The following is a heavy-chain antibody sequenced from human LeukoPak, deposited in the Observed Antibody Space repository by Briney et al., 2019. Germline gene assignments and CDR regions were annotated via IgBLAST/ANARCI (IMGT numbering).Heavy chain of an antibody. CDR2: MWYDGSNK. CDR1: GFTFSSYG. J-gene: IGHJ4*02. D-gene: IGHD1-26*01. V-gene: IGHV3-30*02. Sequence: GGSLRLSCAVSGFTFSSYGMHCARQARGEGLEGVAFMWYDGSNKYYADSVKGRFTISRDNSKNTLYLQMNSLRAEDTAVYYCAKWGYAGIYRRYFDYWGQGVLVTVSS. CDR3: AKWGYAGIYRRYFDY.